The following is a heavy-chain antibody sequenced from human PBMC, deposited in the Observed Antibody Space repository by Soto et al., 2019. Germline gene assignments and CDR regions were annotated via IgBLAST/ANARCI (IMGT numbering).Heavy chain of an antibody. J-gene: IGHJ4*02. CDR3: AKDRRGAYCSGGICYSPDY. Sequence: EVQLWESGGGLVQPGGSPRLSCAVSGFTFSSHVMSWVRQAPGKGLEWVSAISGTGGTYYADSVKGRFTISRDNSKNALYLQMNNLIDEDTAVYYCAKDRRGAYCSGGICYSPDYWGQGTLVIVSS. CDR1: GFTFSSHV. V-gene: IGHV3-23*01. CDR2: ISGTGGT. D-gene: IGHD2-15*01.